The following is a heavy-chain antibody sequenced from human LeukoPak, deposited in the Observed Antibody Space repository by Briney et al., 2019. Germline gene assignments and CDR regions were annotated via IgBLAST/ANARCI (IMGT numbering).Heavy chain of an antibody. J-gene: IGHJ4*02. CDR3: ARMIGLGEVSPYFDY. CDR2: IYPRASDI. CDR1: GYSFTTYW. V-gene: IGHV5-51*01. D-gene: IGHD3-16*02. Sequence: GESLKISCKGSGYSFTTYWIAWVRQMPGNGLEWMGIIYPRASDIRYSPPFQGQVTISADKSISTAYLQWNSLKASDTAMYYCARMIGLGEVSPYFDYWGQGSLVTVSS.